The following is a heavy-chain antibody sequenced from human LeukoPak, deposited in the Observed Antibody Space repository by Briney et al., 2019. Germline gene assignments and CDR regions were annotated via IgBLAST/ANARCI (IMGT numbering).Heavy chain of an antibody. D-gene: IGHD3-22*01. CDR1: GGTFSSYA. J-gene: IGHJ4*02. V-gene: IGHV1-69*13. Sequence: SVKVSCKASGGTFSSYAISWVRQAPGQGLEWMGGIIPIFGTANYAQKFQGRVTITADESTSTAYMELSSLRSEDTAVYYCARVSDYYDSSGYYMIFDYWGQGTLSPSPQ. CDR2: IIPIFGTA. CDR3: ARVSDYYDSSGYYMIFDY.